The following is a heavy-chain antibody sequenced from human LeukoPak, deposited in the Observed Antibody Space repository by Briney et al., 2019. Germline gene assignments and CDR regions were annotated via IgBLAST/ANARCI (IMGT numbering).Heavy chain of an antibody. J-gene: IGHJ3*02. Sequence: SETLSLTCAVSGGSISSSNWWSWVRQPPGKGLEWIGEIFHSGTTNSNPSLKSRVTISVDTSKNQFSLKLSSVTAADTAVYYCAGDPGSYCGGDCYFYAFDIWGQGTMVTVSS. D-gene: IGHD2-21*01. CDR2: IFHSGTT. CDR3: AGDPGSYCGGDCYFYAFDI. V-gene: IGHV4-4*02. CDR1: GGSISSSNW.